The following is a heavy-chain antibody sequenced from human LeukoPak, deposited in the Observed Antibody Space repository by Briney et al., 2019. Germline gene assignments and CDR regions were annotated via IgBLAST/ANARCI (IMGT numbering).Heavy chain of an antibody. J-gene: IGHJ4*02. V-gene: IGHV3-30*18. D-gene: IGHD3-22*01. CDR2: ISYDGNNK. CDR3: AKDLTYYYDISGSYYGYYFDY. Sequence: PGGSLRLSCAASGFTFRSYAMHWVRQAPGKGLEWVAVISYDGNNKYYADSVKGRFTISRDNSKNTLYLQMNSLRPEDTAVYYCAKDLTYYYDISGSYYGYYFDYWGQGTLVTVSS. CDR1: GFTFRSYA.